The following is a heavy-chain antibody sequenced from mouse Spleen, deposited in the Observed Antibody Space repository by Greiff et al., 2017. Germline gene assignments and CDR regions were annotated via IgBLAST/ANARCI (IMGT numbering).Heavy chain of an antibody. CDR2: ISDGGSYT. CDR1: GFTFSDYY. V-gene: IGHV5-4*02. Sequence: EVQRVESGGGLVKPGGSLKLSCAASGFTFSDYYMYWVRQTPEKRLEWVATISDGGSYTYYPDSVKGRFTISRDNAKNNLYLQMSSLKSEDTAMYYCARVDYDGLYAMDYWGQGTSVTVSS. J-gene: IGHJ4*01. D-gene: IGHD2-4*01. CDR3: ARVDYDGLYAMDY.